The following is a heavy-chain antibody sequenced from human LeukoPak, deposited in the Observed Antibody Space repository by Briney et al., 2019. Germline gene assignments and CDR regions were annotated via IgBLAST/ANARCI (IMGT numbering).Heavy chain of an antibody. V-gene: IGHV4-34*01. J-gene: IGHJ5*02. CDR3: ARALMTISSWFDP. CDR2: INHSGST. CDR1: GGSFSGYY. D-gene: IGHD4/OR15-4a*01. Sequence: SETLSLTCAVYGGSFSGYYWSWIRQPPGKGLEWIGEINHSGSTNYSPSLKSRVTISVDTSKNQFSLKLSSVTAADTAVYYCARALMTISSWFDPWGQGTLVTVSS.